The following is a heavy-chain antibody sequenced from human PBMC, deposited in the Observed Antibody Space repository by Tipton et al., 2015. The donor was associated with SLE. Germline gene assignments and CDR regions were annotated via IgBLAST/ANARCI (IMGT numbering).Heavy chain of an antibody. V-gene: IGHV4-39*07. J-gene: IGHJ6*02. CDR2: IYYSGST. CDR1: GGSISSSSYY. Sequence: TLSLTCTVSGGSISSSSYYWGWIRQPPGKGLEWIGSIYYSGSTDYNPSLKSRVTMSMDTSKNQFSLKLSSVTAADTAVYYCARRGYPPVSWGQGTTVTVSS. CDR3: ARRGYPPVS. D-gene: IGHD6-13*01.